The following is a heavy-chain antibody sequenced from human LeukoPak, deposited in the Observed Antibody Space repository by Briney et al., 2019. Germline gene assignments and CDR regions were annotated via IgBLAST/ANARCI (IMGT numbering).Heavy chain of an antibody. D-gene: IGHD2-15*01. CDR1: GYTFTSYD. CDR2: MNPNSGNT. Sequence: ASVKVSCKASGYTFTSYDVNWVRQATGQGLEWMGWMNPNSGNTGYAQKFQGRVTMTRNTSISTAYMELSSLRSEDTAVYYCARGKKARLVVVAATQPHYYYYYMDVWGKGTTVTVSS. CDR3: ARGKKARLVVVAATQPHYYYYYMDV. V-gene: IGHV1-8*01. J-gene: IGHJ6*03.